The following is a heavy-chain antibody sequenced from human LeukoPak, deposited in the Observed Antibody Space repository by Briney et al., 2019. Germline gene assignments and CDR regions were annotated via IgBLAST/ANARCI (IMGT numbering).Heavy chain of an antibody. J-gene: IGHJ5*02. CDR2: ISYDGSGQ. CDR3: AKDKGGAAGP. V-gene: IGHV3-30*18. D-gene: IGHD6-25*01. Sequence: PGGSLRLSCATAGFPFKEYGVHWVRQAPGKGLEWVAVISYDGSGQYYVDSVRGRFTISRDDSKNTVYLQMNRLRREDTAVYYCAKDKGGAAGPWGQGTQVIVSS. CDR1: GFPFKEYG.